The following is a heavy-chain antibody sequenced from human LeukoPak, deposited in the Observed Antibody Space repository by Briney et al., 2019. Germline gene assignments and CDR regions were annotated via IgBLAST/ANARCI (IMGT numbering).Heavy chain of an antibody. CDR1: GGTFSSYA. J-gene: IGHJ6*03. Sequence: ASVKVSCKASGGTFSSYALSWVRQAPGQGLEWMGGIIPMFGTTDYAQKFQGRVTITADKSTTTAYMELSSLRSEDTAVYYCARNALGGYYYYMDVWGKGTTVTVSS. CDR3: ARNALGGYYYYMDV. V-gene: IGHV1-69*06. D-gene: IGHD3-3*01. CDR2: IIPMFGTT.